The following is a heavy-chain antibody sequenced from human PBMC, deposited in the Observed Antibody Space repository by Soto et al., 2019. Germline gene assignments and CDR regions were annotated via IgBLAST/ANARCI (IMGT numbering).Heavy chain of an antibody. CDR3: ARHGFGPLHGLVDV. Sequence: QVQLQESGPGLVKPSETLSLTCTVSGDSLTNYYCSWFRQPPGKGLEWIGYIMYSGYSAYNLSLKRRVTMSMDPSKTQFSLMLESVTATDPAVYYCARHGFGPLHGLVDVWGQGTTVIVSS. D-gene: IGHD3-10*01. J-gene: IGHJ6*02. CDR2: IMYSGYS. V-gene: IGHV4-59*08. CDR1: GDSLTNYY.